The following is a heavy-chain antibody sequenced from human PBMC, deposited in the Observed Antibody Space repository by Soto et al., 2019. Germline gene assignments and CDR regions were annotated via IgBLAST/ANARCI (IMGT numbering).Heavy chain of an antibody. CDR3: AREGCSSTSCPTGFDP. CDR1: GYTFTSYA. J-gene: IGHJ5*02. V-gene: IGHV1-3*01. D-gene: IGHD2-2*01. CDR2: INAGNGNT. Sequence: ASVKVSCKASGYTFTSYAMHWVRQAPGQRLEWMGWINAGNGNTKYSQKFQGRVTITRDTSASTAYMELSSLRSEDTAVYYCAREGCSSTSCPTGFDPWGQGTLVTVSS.